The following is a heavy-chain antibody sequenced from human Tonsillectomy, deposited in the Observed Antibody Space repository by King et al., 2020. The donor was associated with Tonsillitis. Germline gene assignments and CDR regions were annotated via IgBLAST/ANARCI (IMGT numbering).Heavy chain of an antibody. Sequence: QLQESGPGLVKPSETLSLTCTVSGDSSSNYYWSWIRQPAGKGLEWIGRIYSSGSTNYNPSLKSRVTMSVDTSKNQVSLKLSSVTAADTAVYYCARSGHSASSGSKDAFDIWGQGTMVTVSS. V-gene: IGHV4-4*07. CDR2: IYSSGST. J-gene: IGHJ3*02. CDR3: ARSGHSASSGSKDAFDI. D-gene: IGHD3-22*01. CDR1: GDSSSNYY.